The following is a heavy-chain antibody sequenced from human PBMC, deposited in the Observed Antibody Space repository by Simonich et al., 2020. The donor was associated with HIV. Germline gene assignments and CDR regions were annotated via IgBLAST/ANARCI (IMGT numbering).Heavy chain of an antibody. V-gene: IGHV3-53*01. D-gene: IGHD3-10*01. CDR1: GFTVSTNY. CDR3: ARVGYYGSGTFDL. J-gene: IGHJ2*01. CDR2: ISSGGST. Sequence: EVQLVESGGGLIQPGGSLRLSCAASGFTVSTNYMSWVRQAPGKGLEWVLIISSGGSTCYADSVKGRFTISRDNSKNTLYLQINSLRAGDTAVYYCARVGYYGSGTFDLWGRGTLVTVSS.